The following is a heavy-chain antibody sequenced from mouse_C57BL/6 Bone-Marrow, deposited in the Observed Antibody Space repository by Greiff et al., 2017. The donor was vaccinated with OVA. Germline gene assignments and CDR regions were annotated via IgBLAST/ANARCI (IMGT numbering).Heavy chain of an antibody. CDR2: INYDGSST. CDR1: GFTFSDYY. Sequence: DVKLVESEGGLVQPGSSMKLSCTASGFTFSDYYMAWVRQVPEKGLEWVANINYDGSSTYYLDSLKSRFIISRDNAKNILYLQMSSLKSEDTATYYCAREFITTVVATREYYFDYWGQGTTLTVSS. V-gene: IGHV5-16*01. J-gene: IGHJ2*01. CDR3: AREFITTVVATREYYFDY. D-gene: IGHD1-1*01.